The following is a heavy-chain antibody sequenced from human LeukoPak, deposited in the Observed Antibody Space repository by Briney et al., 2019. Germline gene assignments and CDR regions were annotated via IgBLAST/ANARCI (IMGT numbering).Heavy chain of an antibody. CDR2: IYHSGST. D-gene: IGHD6-19*01. V-gene: IGHV4-38-2*02. J-gene: IGHJ4*02. CDR1: GYSISSGYY. CDR3: ARELQWLVHPQFDY. Sequence: TSETLSLTCTVSGYSISSGYYWGWIRQPPGKGLEWIGSIYHSGSTYYNPSLKSRVTLSVDTSKNQFSLKLSSVTAADTAVYYCARELQWLVHPQFDYWGQGTLVTVSS.